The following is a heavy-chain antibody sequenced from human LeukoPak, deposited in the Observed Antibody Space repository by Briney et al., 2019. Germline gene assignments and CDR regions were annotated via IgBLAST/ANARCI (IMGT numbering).Heavy chain of an antibody. CDR1: GFTFASYA. D-gene: IGHD6-6*01. J-gene: IGHJ3*01. CDR3: ARVLTTKQLLFDAFDV. V-gene: IGHV3-30*15. Sequence: GGSLRLSCAASGFTFASYAMPWVRLAPGKGLEWVAVHSSDGSDKFYAASVRGRFTISRDNSKHTLFLQMSSLRAEDTAVYYCARVLTTKQLLFDAFDVWGQGTMVTVSS. CDR2: HSSDGSDK.